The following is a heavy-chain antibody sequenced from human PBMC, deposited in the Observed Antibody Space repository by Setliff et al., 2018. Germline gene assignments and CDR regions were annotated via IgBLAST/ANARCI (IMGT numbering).Heavy chain of an antibody. J-gene: IGHJ3*02. V-gene: IGHV1-18*01. CDR2: ISAYNGNT. CDR3: MESAKDVFHI. Sequence: ASVKVSCKASGYTFTSYGISWVRQAPGQGLEWMGWISAYNGNTNYAQKLQGRVTMTTDTSTNTAYMELTSLTSDDTGVYYCMESAKDVFHIWGQGTMVTVSS. CDR1: GYTFTSYG. D-gene: IGHD1-1*01.